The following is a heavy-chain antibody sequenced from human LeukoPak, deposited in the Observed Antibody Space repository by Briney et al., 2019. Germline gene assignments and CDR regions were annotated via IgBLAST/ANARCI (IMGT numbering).Heavy chain of an antibody. CDR2: MYHTGTI. J-gene: IGHJ4*02. CDR3: ATGRYSGSVDY. D-gene: IGHD1-26*01. Sequence: PSETLSLTCAVSGYSLGSGFYCGWVRQPPGKGLEWIGNMYHTGTIYYNPSLRSRLTISEDTSKSHFSLTMDSVTAADTAVYYCATGRYSGSVDYWGQGILVTVSS. CDR1: GYSLGSGFY. V-gene: IGHV4-38-2*01.